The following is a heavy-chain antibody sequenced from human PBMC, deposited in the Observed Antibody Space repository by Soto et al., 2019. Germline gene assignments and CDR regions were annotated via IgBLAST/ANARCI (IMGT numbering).Heavy chain of an antibody. CDR3: ARTNVDTAMVIQARTHEWFDP. CDR1: GYTFTSYG. D-gene: IGHD5-18*01. Sequence: GASVKVSCKASGYTFTSYGISWVRQAPGQGLEWMGWISAYNGNTNYAQKLQGRVTMTTDTSTSTAYMELRSLRSDDTAVYYCARTNVDTAMVIQARTHEWFDPWGQGTLVTVSS. J-gene: IGHJ5*02. CDR2: ISAYNGNT. V-gene: IGHV1-18*01.